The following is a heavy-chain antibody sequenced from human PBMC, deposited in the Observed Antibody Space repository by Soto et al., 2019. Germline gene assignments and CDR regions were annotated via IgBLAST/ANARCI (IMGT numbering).Heavy chain of an antibody. Sequence: AQLVESGGGVGQPGGSLRLSCAASGFIFSTYGMHWVRQVPGKGLEWVAHISYDGSNEHYADSVKGRFTVSRDNAKNTLSLQQTRLRSEDTAVYYCSKEYIVGTTWGYFESWGQGTLVTVSS. CDR2: ISYDGSNE. V-gene: IGHV3-30*18. J-gene: IGHJ4*02. CDR3: SKEYIVGTTWGYFES. CDR1: GFIFSTYG. D-gene: IGHD1-26*01.